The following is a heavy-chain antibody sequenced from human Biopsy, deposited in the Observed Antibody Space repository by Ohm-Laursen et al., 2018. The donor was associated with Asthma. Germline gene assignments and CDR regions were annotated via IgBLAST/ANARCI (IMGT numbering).Heavy chain of an antibody. V-gene: IGHV1-69*13. CDR2: INSVFGTA. Sequence: SVKVSCKSLGGTFNTYVIGWVRQAPGQGLEWMGGINSVFGTATYPQKFQDRVTITADDSTSTVYMELSSLGSEDTAVYYCARKAGSCISRTCYSLDFWGQGTLVTVSS. D-gene: IGHD2-2*01. J-gene: IGHJ4*02. CDR3: ARKAGSCISRTCYSLDF. CDR1: GGTFNTYV.